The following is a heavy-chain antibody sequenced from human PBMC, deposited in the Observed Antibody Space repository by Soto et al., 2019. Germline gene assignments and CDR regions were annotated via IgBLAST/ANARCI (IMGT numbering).Heavy chain of an antibody. CDR3: ARRAAEENGRYYFDY. D-gene: IGHD2-8*01. J-gene: IGHJ4*02. CDR2: IFSNDEK. Sequence: QVTLKESGPVLVKPTETLTLTCTVSGFSLSNARMGVSWIRQPPGKALEWLAHIFSNDEKSYSTSLKSRLTISKDTSKSQVVLTMTNMDPVDTATYYCARRAAEENGRYYFDYWGQGTLVTVSS. CDR1: GFSLSNARMG. V-gene: IGHV2-26*01.